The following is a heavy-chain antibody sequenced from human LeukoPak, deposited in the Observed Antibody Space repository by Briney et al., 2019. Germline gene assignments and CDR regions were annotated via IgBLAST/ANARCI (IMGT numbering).Heavy chain of an antibody. Sequence: GGSLRLSCAASGFTFDDYALHWVRQAPGKGLEWVSGISWNSGSIGYADSVKGRFTISRDNAKNSLYLQMNSLRVEDTALYYCAKEGQGLGSGFDYWGQGTLVTVSS. CDR1: GFTFDDYA. CDR2: ISWNSGSI. V-gene: IGHV3-9*01. CDR3: AKEGQGLGSGFDY. D-gene: IGHD6-19*01. J-gene: IGHJ4*02.